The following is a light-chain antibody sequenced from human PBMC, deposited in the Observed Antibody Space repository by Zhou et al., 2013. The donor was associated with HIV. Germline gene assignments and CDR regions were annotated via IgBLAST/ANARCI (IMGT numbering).Light chain of an antibody. CDR1: YGH. CDR2: ATS. Sequence: ESLLTQSPGTLSLSPGETASLSCTAASYGHMTWYQEKPGQPPKLLIFATSKRASGVPDRFSGSQFGKQYTLTITRMEPEDFAGYYCQQLEFFGQGTRLDI. CDR3: QQLEF. J-gene: IGKJ5*01. V-gene: IGKV3-20*01.